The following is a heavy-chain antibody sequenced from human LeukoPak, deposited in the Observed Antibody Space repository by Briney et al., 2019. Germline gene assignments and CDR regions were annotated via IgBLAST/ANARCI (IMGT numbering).Heavy chain of an antibody. Sequence: GGSLRLSCAASGFTFSSYGMHWVRQAPGKGLEWVAVISYDGSNKYYADSVKGRFTISRDNSKNTLYLQMNSLRAEDTAVYYCARVVSYYDFWSLEGGYYYMDVWGKGTTVTVSS. J-gene: IGHJ6*03. CDR3: ARVVSYYDFWSLEGGYYYMDV. CDR2: ISYDGSNK. V-gene: IGHV3-30*19. CDR1: GFTFSSYG. D-gene: IGHD3-3*01.